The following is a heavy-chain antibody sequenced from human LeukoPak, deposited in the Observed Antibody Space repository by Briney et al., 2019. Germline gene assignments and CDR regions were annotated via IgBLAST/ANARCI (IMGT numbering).Heavy chain of an antibody. CDR1: GFTFSSYA. CDR3: ANLVTAMDPMDY. D-gene: IGHD2-21*02. Sequence: PGRSLRLSCAASGFTFSSYAMHWVRQAPGKGLEWVAVISYDGSNKYYADSVKGRFTISRGNSKNTLYLQMNSLRAEDTAVYYCANLVTAMDPMDYWGQGTLVTVSS. V-gene: IGHV3-30*04. J-gene: IGHJ4*02. CDR2: ISYDGSNK.